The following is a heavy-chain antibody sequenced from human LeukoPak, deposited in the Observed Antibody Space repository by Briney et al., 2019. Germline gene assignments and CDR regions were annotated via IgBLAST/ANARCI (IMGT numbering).Heavy chain of an antibody. CDR3: ARVIAVAGTGWVDP. CDR2: IYYSGST. D-gene: IGHD6-19*01. Sequence: PSETLSLTCTVSGGSISSSSYYWGWIRQPPGKGLEWIGSIYYSGSTYYNPSLKSRVTISVDTSKKQFSLKLSSVTAADTAVYYCARVIAVAGTGWVDPWGQGTLVTVSA. CDR1: GGSISSSSYY. J-gene: IGHJ5*02. V-gene: IGHV4-39*01.